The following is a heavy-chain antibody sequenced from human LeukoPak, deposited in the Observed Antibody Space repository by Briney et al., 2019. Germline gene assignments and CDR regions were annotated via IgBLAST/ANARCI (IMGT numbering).Heavy chain of an antibody. V-gene: IGHV3-15*01. CDR2: IRMTTEGGTA. CDR3: TTDKREDGGHELSY. Sequence: AGGSLRLSCAAPGFTFKYAWMSSVRQVPGKGLEWVGLIRMTTEGGTAEYAAPVKGRFTISRDDSKNTQYLQMNSLSDEDTAVYYCTTDKREDGGHELSYWGQGTLVTVSS. CDR1: GFTFKYAW. J-gene: IGHJ4*02. D-gene: IGHD5-12*01.